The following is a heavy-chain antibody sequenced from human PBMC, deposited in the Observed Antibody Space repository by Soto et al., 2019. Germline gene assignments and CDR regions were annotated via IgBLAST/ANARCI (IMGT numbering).Heavy chain of an antibody. V-gene: IGHV1-18*01. CDR2: ISAYNGNT. CDR3: ARDRVEGIAAAGTWVLYYYYGMDV. J-gene: IGHJ6*02. D-gene: IGHD6-13*01. Sequence: QVQLVQSGAEVKKPGASVKVSCKASGYTFTSYGISWVRQAPGQGLEWMGWISAYNGNTNYAQKLQGRVTMTTDTATSTAYMELRSLRSDDTAVYYCARDRVEGIAAAGTWVLYYYYGMDVWGQGTTVTVSS. CDR1: GYTFTSYG.